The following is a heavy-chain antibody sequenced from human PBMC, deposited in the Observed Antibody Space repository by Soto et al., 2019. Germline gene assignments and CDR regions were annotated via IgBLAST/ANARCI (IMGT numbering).Heavy chain of an antibody. CDR1: GFTFSNAW. CDR2: IKSKTDGGTT. CDR3: TTDDPINKN. J-gene: IGHJ4*02. V-gene: IGHV3-15*01. Sequence: GESLRLSCTSSGFTFSNAWMSWSRQAPGKGLEWVGRIKSKTDGGTTDYAAPVKGRFTISRDDSKNTLFLQMNSLKTEDTAVYYCTTDDPINKNWGQGTLVTVYS.